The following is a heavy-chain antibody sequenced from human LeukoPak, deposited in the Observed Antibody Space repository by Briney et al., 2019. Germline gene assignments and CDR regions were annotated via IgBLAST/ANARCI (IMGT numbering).Heavy chain of an antibody. CDR2: IVGSGAST. V-gene: IGHV3-23*01. CDR1: GFTFSSYA. D-gene: IGHD3-9*01. Sequence: GSLRLSCAASGFTFSSYAMSWVRQAPGKGLEWVSAIVGSGASTYYAGSVKGRFTISRDNSKNTLYLQMNGLRAEDTAVYFCAKGGETYYDILTGYTTNYYLDYWGQGTLVTVSS. J-gene: IGHJ4*02. CDR3: AKGGETYYDILTGYTTNYYLDY.